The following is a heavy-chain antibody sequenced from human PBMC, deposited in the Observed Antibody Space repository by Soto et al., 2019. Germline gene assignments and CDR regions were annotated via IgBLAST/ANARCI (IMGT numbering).Heavy chain of an antibody. CDR2: ISHDGSNK. CDR3: AKDSGYSLGNHFDH. J-gene: IGHJ4*02. Sequence: QVHLVESGGGVVQPGRSLRLSCAASGFAFSSYGIHWVRQAPGKGLQWVARISHDGSNKYYADSVKGRSSPSRANAKDTVYLQMNSLRGEDTAVYYCAKDSGYSLGNHFDHWGQGTQVTVSS. V-gene: IGHV3-30*18. CDR1: GFAFSSYG. D-gene: IGHD5-18*01.